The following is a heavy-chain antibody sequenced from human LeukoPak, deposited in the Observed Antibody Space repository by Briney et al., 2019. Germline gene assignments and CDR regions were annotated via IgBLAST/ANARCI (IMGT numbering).Heavy chain of an antibody. CDR1: GFTFSSYA. D-gene: IGHD2-2*01. Sequence: GGSLRLSCAASGFTFSSYAMHWVRQAPGKGLEWVAVISYDGSNKYYADSVKGRFTISRDNSKNTLYLQMNSLRAEDTAVYYCAKVGIVPAHGPFDYWGQGTLVTVSS. CDR3: AKVGIVPAHGPFDY. CDR2: ISYDGSNK. V-gene: IGHV3-30*04. J-gene: IGHJ4*02.